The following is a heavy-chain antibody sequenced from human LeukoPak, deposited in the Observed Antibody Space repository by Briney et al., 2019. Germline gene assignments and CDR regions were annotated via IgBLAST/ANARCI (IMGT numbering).Heavy chain of an antibody. CDR3: ARRYCTGGTCYSDRGAFDI. D-gene: IGHD2-15*01. V-gene: IGHV4-39*07. Sequence: SETLSLTCTVSGDSISSSSYYWDWIRQPPGKWLEWIGSVYYTGSTDNNSSLKGRVTISVDTSKNQFSLRLSSVTAADTAVYYCARRYCTGGTCYSDRGAFDIWGQGTMVTVSS. CDR2: VYYTGST. J-gene: IGHJ3*02. CDR1: GDSISSSSYY.